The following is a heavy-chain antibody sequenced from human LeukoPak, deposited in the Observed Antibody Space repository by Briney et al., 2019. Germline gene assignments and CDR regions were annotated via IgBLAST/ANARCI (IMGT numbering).Heavy chain of an antibody. V-gene: IGHV4-30-4*08. CDR2: IYYSGST. CDR1: GGSISSSSYY. D-gene: IGHD2-2*01. J-gene: IGHJ4*02. Sequence: SETLSLTCPVSGGSISSSSYYWSWIRQPPGQGLEWIGYIYYSGSTYYNPSLKSRVTISVDTSKNQFSLNLSSVTAADTAVYYCARLAPPRGVQLLMDYWGQGTLVTVSS. CDR3: ARLAPPRGVQLLMDY.